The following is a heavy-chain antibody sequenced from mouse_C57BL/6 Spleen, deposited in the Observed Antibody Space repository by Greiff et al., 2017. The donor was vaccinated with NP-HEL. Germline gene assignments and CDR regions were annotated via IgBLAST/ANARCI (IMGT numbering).Heavy chain of an antibody. CDR2: IYPGSGNT. D-gene: IGHD1-1*01. CDR1: GYSFTSYY. Sequence: QVQLQQSGPELVKPGASVKISCKASGYSFTSYYIHWVKQRPGQGLEWIGWIYPGSGNTKYNEKFKGKATLTADTSSSTAYMQLSSLTSEDSAVYYCARGVTTVGFDYWGQGTTLTVSS. CDR3: ARGVTTVGFDY. V-gene: IGHV1-66*01. J-gene: IGHJ2*01.